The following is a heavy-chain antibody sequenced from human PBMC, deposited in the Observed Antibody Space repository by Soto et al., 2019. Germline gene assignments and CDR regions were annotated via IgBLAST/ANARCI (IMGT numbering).Heavy chain of an antibody. D-gene: IGHD2-21*02. CDR1: GISLSRDW. V-gene: IGHV3-7*01. CDR3: AKLLNGVTALDY. Sequence: HPGGSLRLSCTGSGISLSRDWMTWVRQAPGKGLEWVASIKPDGSGEYYLDSVKGRFTISRDNTKNLLYLQASSLRAEDTAMYFCAKLLNGVTALDYWGQGTLVTVSS. CDR2: IKPDGSGE. J-gene: IGHJ4*02.